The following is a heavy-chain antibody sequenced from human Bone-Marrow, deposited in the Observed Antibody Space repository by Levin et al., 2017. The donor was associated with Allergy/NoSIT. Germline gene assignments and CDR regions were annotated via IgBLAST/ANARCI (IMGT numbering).Heavy chain of an antibody. J-gene: IGHJ5*01. D-gene: IGHD6-19*01. Sequence: ASVKVSCKASGYTFSSYGVSWVRQAPGQGLEWMGWISAYNGNTNYAQKLQGRVTMTTDTSTSTAYVELRSLRSDDTAVYYCARDRGSGWFVYWGQGTLVTVSS. V-gene: IGHV1-18*01. CDR3: ARDRGSGWFVY. CDR1: GYTFSSYG. CDR2: ISAYNGNT.